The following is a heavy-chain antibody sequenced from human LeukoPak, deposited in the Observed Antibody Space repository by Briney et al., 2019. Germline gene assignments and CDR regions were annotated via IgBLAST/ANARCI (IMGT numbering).Heavy chain of an antibody. Sequence: SETLSLTCTVSGGSISSYYWSWIRQPPGKGLEWIGYIYYSGSTNYNPSLKSRVTISADTSKNQFSLKLSSVTAADTAVYYCARQRDGYMDYYYYGMDVWGQGTTVTVSS. J-gene: IGHJ6*02. D-gene: IGHD5-24*01. CDR2: IYYSGST. V-gene: IGHV4-59*08. CDR1: GGSISSYY. CDR3: ARQRDGYMDYYYYGMDV.